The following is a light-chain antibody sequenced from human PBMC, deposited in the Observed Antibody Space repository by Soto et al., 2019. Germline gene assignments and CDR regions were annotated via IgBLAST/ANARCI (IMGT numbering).Light chain of an antibody. CDR3: SSYVSSATYV. CDR2: DVS. CDR1: NNDVGGYNY. Sequence: QSALSQPASVSGSPGQSITISCTGTNNDVGGYNYVSWYQQLPGKAPKLIIYDVSNRPSGVSNRFSGSKSDNTASLTISGLQAEDEADYYCSSYVSSATYVFGTGTKVTVL. J-gene: IGLJ1*01. V-gene: IGLV2-14*01.